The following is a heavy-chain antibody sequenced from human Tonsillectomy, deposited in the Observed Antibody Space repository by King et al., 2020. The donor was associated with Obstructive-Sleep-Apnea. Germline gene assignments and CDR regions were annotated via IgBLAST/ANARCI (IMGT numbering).Heavy chain of an antibody. CDR3: AGIYTYGSAYHGLDV. CDR1: GGSISSYY. CDR2: IYYSGTT. V-gene: IGHV4-59*01. D-gene: IGHD5-18*01. Sequence: QLQESGPGLVKPSETLSLTCTVSGGSISSYYWSWIRQPPGKGLEWIGYIYYSGTTNYNPSLKSRVTISVDTSKNQFSLKLSSVTAADTAVYYCAGIYTYGSAYHGLDVWGQGTTVTVSS. J-gene: IGHJ6*02.